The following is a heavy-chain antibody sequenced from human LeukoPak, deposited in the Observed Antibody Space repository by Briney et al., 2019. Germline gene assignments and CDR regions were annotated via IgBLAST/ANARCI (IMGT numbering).Heavy chain of an antibody. V-gene: IGHV3-74*03. CDR3: TRDRFYAMDA. Sequence: GGSLRLSCVASTVTSRNSWMHWVRQAPGKGLVWVSRITIDGSSTTYADSVKGRFTISRDSAKNTLYLQMNSLRAEDTAVHYCTRDRFYAMDAWGQGTTVTVSS. CDR1: TVTSRNSW. J-gene: IGHJ6*02. CDR2: ITIDGSST.